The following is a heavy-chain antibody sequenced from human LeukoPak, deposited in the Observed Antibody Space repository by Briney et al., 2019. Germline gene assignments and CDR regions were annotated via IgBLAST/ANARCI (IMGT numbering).Heavy chain of an antibody. D-gene: IGHD5-24*01. J-gene: IGHJ4*02. CDR1: GYTFTGYY. CDR3: ARVGGRKEMATPPYYFDY. V-gene: IGHV1-2*02. CDR2: INPNSGGT. Sequence: ASVKVSCKASGYTFTGYYMHWVRQAPGQGLEWMGWINPNSGGTNYAQKFQGRVTMTRDTSISTAYMELSRLRSDDTAVYYCARVGGRKEMATPPYYFDYWGQGTRVTVSS.